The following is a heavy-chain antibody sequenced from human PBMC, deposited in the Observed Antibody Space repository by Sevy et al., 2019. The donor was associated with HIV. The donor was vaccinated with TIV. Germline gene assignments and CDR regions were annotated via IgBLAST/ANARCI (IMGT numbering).Heavy chain of an antibody. V-gene: IGHV4-59*01. CDR1: GGSISSYY. CDR3: ARDLRRTPYRDGYFDY. J-gene: IGHJ4*02. CDR2: IYYSGST. Sequence: SETLSLTCTVSGGSISSYYWSWIRQPPGKGLEWIGYIYYSGSTNYNPSLKSRVTISVDTSKNQFSLKLSSVTAADTAVYYCARDLRRTPYRDGYFDYWGQGTLVTVSS. D-gene: IGHD3-16*01.